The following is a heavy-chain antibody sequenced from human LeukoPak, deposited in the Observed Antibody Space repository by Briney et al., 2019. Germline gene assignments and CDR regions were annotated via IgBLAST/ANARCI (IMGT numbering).Heavy chain of an antibody. D-gene: IGHD3-22*01. J-gene: IGHJ4*02. Sequence: SETLSLTCTVSGGSISSSSYYWGWIRQPPGKGLEWIGSIYYSGSTYYNPSLKSRVTISVDTSKNQFSLKLSSVTAADTGVYYCASEVRYDSSGYYKASFDYWGQGTLVTVSS. V-gene: IGHV4-39*07. CDR2: IYYSGST. CDR3: ASEVRYDSSGYYKASFDY. CDR1: GGSISSSSYY.